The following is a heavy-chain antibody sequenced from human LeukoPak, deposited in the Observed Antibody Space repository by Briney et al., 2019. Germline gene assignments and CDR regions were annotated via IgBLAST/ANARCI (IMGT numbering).Heavy chain of an antibody. J-gene: IGHJ4*02. V-gene: IGHV3-9*01. D-gene: IGHD2-21*02. CDR1: GFTFDDYA. CDR2: ISWNSGSI. CDR3: AKVRCGGDCYAEYYFDY. Sequence: PGRSLRLSCAASGFTFDDYAMHWVRQAPGKGLEWVSGISWNSGSIGYADSVKGRFTISRDNAKNSLYLQMNSLRAEDTALYYCAKVRCGGDCYAEYYFDYWGQGTLVTVSS.